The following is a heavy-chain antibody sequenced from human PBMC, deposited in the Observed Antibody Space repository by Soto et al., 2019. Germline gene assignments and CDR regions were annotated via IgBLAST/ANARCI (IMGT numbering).Heavy chain of an antibody. J-gene: IGHJ4*02. Sequence: SETLSLTCTVSGGSISSYYWSWIRQPPGKGLEWIGYIYYSGSTNYNPSLKSRVTISVDTSKNQFSLKLSSVTAADTAVYYCASTRGGYSSSWYDYWAQGTLVTVSS. CDR2: IYYSGST. CDR1: GGSISSYY. CDR3: ASTRGGYSSSWYDY. D-gene: IGHD6-13*01. V-gene: IGHV4-59*01.